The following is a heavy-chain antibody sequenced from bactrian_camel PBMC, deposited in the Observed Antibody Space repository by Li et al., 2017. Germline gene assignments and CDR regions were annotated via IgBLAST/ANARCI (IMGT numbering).Heavy chain of an antibody. V-gene: IGHV3-2*01. D-gene: IGHD6*01. Sequence: QVQLVESGGGSVQAGGSLRLSCAASGFTFSELSMSWVRQAPGKGLEWVSTIYSDGSNPGYADSVKGRFTISQDNAKNTLYLQMNSLKPEDTAMYYCAADRDCLPYGVFGYWGQGTQVTVS. J-gene: IGHJ6*01. CDR2: IYSDGSNP. CDR3: AADRDCLPYGVFGY. CDR1: GFTFSELS.